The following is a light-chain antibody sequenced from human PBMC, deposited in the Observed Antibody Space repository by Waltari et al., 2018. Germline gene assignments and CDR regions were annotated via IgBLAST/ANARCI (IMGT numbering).Light chain of an antibody. CDR1: QSLLYSDGKTY. V-gene: IGKV2-30*01. J-gene: IGKJ1*01. CDR2: KVS. CDR3: MQGTHWPWT. Sequence: DVVMTQSPLSLPVTLGQAAFISCRSSQSLLYSDGKTYLSWFQQRPGQSPRRLIAKVSARDSWVPDRFDGSGSGTEFALHINRVEADDVGVYYCMQGTHWPWTFGPGTKVEIK.